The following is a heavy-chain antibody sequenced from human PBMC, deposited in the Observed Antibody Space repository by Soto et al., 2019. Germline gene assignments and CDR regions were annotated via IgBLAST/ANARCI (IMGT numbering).Heavy chain of an antibody. CDR2: ISTYNGKT. CDR3: ARDRVEAALGTFDQ. V-gene: IGHV1-18*01. J-gene: IGHJ4*02. CDR1: GYTFSTYP. Sequence: ASVKVSCKTSGYTFSTYPISWVRQAPGQGFEWVGWISTYNGKTNYGQKFQGRVTITTDTSTSTAYMDLRNLRPDDTAVYYCARDRVEAALGTFDQWGQGTLVTVSS. D-gene: IGHD6-13*01.